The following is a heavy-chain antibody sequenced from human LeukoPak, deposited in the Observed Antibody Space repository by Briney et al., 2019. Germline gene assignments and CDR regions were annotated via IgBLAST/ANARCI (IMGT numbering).Heavy chain of an antibody. CDR1: GFTFSSYS. J-gene: IGHJ6*02. Sequence: GGSLRLSCAASGFTFSSYSMNWVRQAPGKGLEWVSSISSSSSYIYYADSVKGRFTISRDDAKNSLCLQMNSLRAEDTAVYYCARDIVVVPAASGGMDVWGQGTTVTVSS. CDR2: ISSSSSYI. V-gene: IGHV3-21*01. CDR3: ARDIVVVPAASGGMDV. D-gene: IGHD2-2*01.